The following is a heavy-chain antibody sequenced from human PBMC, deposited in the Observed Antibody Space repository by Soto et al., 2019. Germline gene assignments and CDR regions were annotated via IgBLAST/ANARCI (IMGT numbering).Heavy chain of an antibody. CDR3: ARDIATVTYGRAYSYMDA. Sequence: GRSLRLSCAASGFTLTSDDMHWVRQAPGKGLEWVAVMSQDGNNQYYADSVKGRFTISRDNSKNSLYLQMNSLRAEDTAVYYCARDIATVTYGRAYSYMDAWGKGTTVTVSS. CDR2: MSQDGNNQ. J-gene: IGHJ6*03. V-gene: IGHV3-30*03. D-gene: IGHD4-4*01. CDR1: GFTLTSDD.